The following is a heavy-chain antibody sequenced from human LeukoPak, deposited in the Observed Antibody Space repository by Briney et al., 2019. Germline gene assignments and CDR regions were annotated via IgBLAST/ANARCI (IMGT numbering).Heavy chain of an antibody. D-gene: IGHD3-10*01. J-gene: IGHJ6*03. Sequence: GASVKVSCKASGGTFSSYAISWVRQAPGQGLEWTGGIIPIFGTANYAQKFQGRVTITADKSTSTAYMELSSLRSEDTAVYYCARDYMVRGVIITDYYYMDVWGKGTTVTVSS. V-gene: IGHV1-69*06. CDR3: ARDYMVRGVIITDYYYMDV. CDR1: GGTFSSYA. CDR2: IIPIFGTA.